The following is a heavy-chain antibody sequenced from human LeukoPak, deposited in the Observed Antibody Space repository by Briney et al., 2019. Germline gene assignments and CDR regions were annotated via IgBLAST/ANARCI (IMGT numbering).Heavy chain of an antibody. D-gene: IGHD2-15*01. CDR1: GYTFTGYY. V-gene: IGHV1-2*02. Sequence: GASVKVSCKASGYTFTGYYMHWVRQAPGQGLEWMGWINPNSGGTNYAQKFQGRVTMTRDTSISTAYMELSSLRSEDTAVYYCARAPAGGGRAEPDYWGQGTLVTVSS. CDR3: ARAPAGGGRAEPDY. J-gene: IGHJ4*02. CDR2: INPNSGGT.